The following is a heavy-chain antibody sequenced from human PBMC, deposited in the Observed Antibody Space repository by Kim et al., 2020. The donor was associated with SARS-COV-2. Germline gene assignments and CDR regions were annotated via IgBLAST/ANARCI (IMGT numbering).Heavy chain of an antibody. Sequence: GKGRFTISRDNSKNTLYLQMNSLRAEDTAVYYCAKTLAAGTYYYYGMDVWGQGTTVTVSS. V-gene: IGHV3-30*02. J-gene: IGHJ6*02. CDR3: AKTLAAGTYYYYGMDV. D-gene: IGHD6-13*01.